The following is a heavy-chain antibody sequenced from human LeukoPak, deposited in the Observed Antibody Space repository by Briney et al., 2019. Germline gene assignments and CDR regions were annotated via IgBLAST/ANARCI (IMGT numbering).Heavy chain of an antibody. D-gene: IGHD3-22*01. CDR1: GYTFTNYG. V-gene: IGHV1-18*01. J-gene: IGHJ3*01. CDR3: ARDLSGYYDSSSSGGFDF. Sequence: ASVKVSCKASGYTFTNYGVSWVRQAPGQGLEWMGWISPYNGNTIYAQKLQGRVTMTTDTSTSTTYMELRSLRSDDTAVYYCARDLSGYYDSSSSGGFDFSGQETLLTVSS. CDR2: ISPYNGNT.